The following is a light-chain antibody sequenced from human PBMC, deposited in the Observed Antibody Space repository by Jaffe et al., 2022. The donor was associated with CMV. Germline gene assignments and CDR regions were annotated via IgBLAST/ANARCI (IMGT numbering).Light chain of an antibody. CDR1: QTISNW. V-gene: IGKV1-5*03. CDR3: QHSGS. J-gene: IGKJ2*01. Sequence: DIQMTQSPSTLSASVGDRVTITCRASQTISNWLAWYQQRPGKAPKLLIYQTSTLHTGVPSRFSGSGSGTEFSLTIAGLQPDDFATYYCQHSGSFGQGTVLDI. CDR2: QTS.